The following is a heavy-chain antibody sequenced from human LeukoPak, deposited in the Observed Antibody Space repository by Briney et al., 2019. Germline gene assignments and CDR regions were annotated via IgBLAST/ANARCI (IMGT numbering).Heavy chain of an antibody. CDR2: IYYQGNT. CDR1: TDSISKSLYH. CDR3: ASVKLGYYYDTNGYFDS. D-gene: IGHD3-22*01. Sequence: PSETLSLTCTVSTDSISKSLYHWAWVRQPPGKGLEWIAEIYYQGNTYYNPSLSGRVTISVDTSKNQFSLQLNAVTAADTALYFCASVKLGYYYDTNGYFDSWGQGIPVIVSS. J-gene: IGHJ4*02. V-gene: IGHV4-39*07.